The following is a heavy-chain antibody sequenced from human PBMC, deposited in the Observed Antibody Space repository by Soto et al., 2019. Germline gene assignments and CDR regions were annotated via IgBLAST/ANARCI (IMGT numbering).Heavy chain of an antibody. J-gene: IGHJ5*02. CDR3: ARSLLTSSWYAGS. CDR2: IYHSGTT. D-gene: IGHD6-13*01. CDR1: GFSNSSGYY. V-gene: IGHV4-38-2*01. Sequence: VTLSPNCVVSGFSNSSGYYWGWIRQPPGKGLEWIGRIYHSGTTYYNPALKSRVTISLDTSRNQFSLRLTSVTAADTAVYYCARSLLTSSWYAGSWGQGILVTVSS.